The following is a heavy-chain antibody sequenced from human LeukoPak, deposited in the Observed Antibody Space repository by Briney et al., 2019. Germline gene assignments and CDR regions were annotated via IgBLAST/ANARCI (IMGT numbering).Heavy chain of an antibody. V-gene: IGHV3-74*01. CDR2: INGDGTST. J-gene: IGHJ4*02. Sequence: PGGSLRLSCAASGFTFSTYRMHWVRQAPGKGLVWVSRINGDGTSTIYADSVKGRSTISRDNAKNTLYLQMNSLRAEDTAVYYCATGYSGYDYWGQGTLVTVSS. CDR1: GFTFSTYR. CDR3: ATGYSGYDY. D-gene: IGHD5-12*01.